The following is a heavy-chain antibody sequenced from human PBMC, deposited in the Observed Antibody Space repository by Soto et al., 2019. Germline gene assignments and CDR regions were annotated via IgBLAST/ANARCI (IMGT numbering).Heavy chain of an antibody. CDR1: GFTFSNAW. CDR3: TTDMSGYVLFDY. Sequence: EVQLVESGGGLVKPGGSLRLSCAASGFTFSNAWMNWVRQAPGKGLERVGRIKSKTDGGTTDYAEPVKGRFTISRDDSKNTLYLQMNSLKTEDTAVYYCTTDMSGYVLFDYWGQGTLVNVSS. D-gene: IGHD5-12*01. CDR2: IKSKTDGGTT. V-gene: IGHV3-15*07. J-gene: IGHJ4*02.